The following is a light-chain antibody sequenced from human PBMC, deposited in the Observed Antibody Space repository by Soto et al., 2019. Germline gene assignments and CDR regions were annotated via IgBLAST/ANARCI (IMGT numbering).Light chain of an antibody. J-gene: IGKJ5*01. Sequence: IVLTHSRGTLSLSPGERATLSCWARQGVSSYLAWYQQKPGQAPRLLIYDASNRATGIPARFSGSGSGTDFTLTISSLELEDFAVYYCQQRSNWLFGQGTRLEI. CDR1: QGVSSY. V-gene: IGKV3-11*01. CDR2: DAS. CDR3: QQRSNWL.